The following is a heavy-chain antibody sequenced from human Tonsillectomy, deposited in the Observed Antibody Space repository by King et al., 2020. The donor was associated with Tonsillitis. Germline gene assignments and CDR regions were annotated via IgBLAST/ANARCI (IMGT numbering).Heavy chain of an antibody. CDR2: INHSGST. J-gene: IGHJ4*02. CDR1: GGSFSGYY. D-gene: IGHD6-6*01. CDR3: ARGQQLVHY. Sequence: VQLQQWGAGLLKPSETLSLTYAVYGGSFSGYYWSWIRQPPGKGLEWIGEINHSGSTNYNPSLKSRVTISVDTSKNQFSLKLSSVTAADTAVYYCARGQQLVHYWGQGTLVTVSS. V-gene: IGHV4-34*01.